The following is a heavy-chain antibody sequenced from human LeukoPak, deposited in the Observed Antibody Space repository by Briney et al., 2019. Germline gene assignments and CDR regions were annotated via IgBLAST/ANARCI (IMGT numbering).Heavy chain of an antibody. CDR3: AAGTGYGALLYPDYYYYMDV. V-gene: IGHV1-58*02. D-gene: IGHD3-10*01. J-gene: IGHJ6*03. Sequence: GTSVKVSCKASGFTFTSPAMQWVRQARGQRLEWIGWIVVGSGNTNYAQKFQERVTITRDMSTSTAYMELSSLRSEDTAVYYCAAGTGYGALLYPDYYYYMDVWGKGTTVTLSS. CDR1: GFTFTSPA. CDR2: IVVGSGNT.